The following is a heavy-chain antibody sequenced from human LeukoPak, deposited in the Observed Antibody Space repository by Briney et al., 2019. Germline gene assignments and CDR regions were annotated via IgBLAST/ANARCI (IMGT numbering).Heavy chain of an antibody. Sequence: SETLSLTCSVSDDSITMYYWTWIRQPPGKGLGWIGSIYYSGSTYYNPSLKSRVTISVDTSKNQFSLKLSSVTAADTAVYYCARHVYCSGGSCYQSCFDYWGQGTLVTVSS. CDR2: IYYSGST. D-gene: IGHD2-15*01. V-gene: IGHV4-39*01. CDR3: ARHVYCSGGSCYQSCFDY. CDR1: DDSITMYY. J-gene: IGHJ4*02.